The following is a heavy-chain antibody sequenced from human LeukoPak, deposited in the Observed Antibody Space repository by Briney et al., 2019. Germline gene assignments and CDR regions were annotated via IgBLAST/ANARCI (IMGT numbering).Heavy chain of an antibody. CDR3: SAETYSGSYATILGY. D-gene: IGHD1-26*01. CDR1: GFTFSNAW. Sequence: GGSLRLSCAASGFTFSNAWMSWVRQAPGKWLEWVGRITSKSDSGTTDYAAPVKGRFTISRDDSKNTLYLQMDSLKTEDTAVFYCSAETYSGSYATILGYWGQGTLVTVSS. CDR2: ITSKSDSGTT. V-gene: IGHV3-15*01. J-gene: IGHJ4*02.